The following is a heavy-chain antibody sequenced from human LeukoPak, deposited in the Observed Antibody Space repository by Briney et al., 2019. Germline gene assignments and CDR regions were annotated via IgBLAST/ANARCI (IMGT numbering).Heavy chain of an antibody. CDR3: ARSLTGRPDY. D-gene: IGHD1-20*01. CDR2: IGDSGATT. Sequence: AGSLRLSCAVSGFTFSNYAMSWIRQAPGKGLEWVSAIGDSGATTYDADSVKGRFTISRANSKNTLYLQMNSLRAEDTAVYYCARSLTGRPDYWGQGTLVTVSS. J-gene: IGHJ4*02. V-gene: IGHV3-23*01. CDR1: GFTFSNYA.